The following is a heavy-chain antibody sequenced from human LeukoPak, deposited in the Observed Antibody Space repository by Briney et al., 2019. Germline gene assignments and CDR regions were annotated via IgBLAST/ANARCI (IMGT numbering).Heavy chain of an antibody. D-gene: IGHD3-10*01. CDR2: IIPIFGIA. CDR3: ARDLGYGSGSYFPNWFDP. CDR1: GGTFNSYA. Sequence: SVKVSCKASGGTFNSYAISWVRQAPGQGLECMGRIIPIFGIANYAQKFQGRVTITADKSTSTAYMELSSLRSEDTAVYYCARDLGYGSGSYFPNWFDPWGQGTLVTVSS. J-gene: IGHJ5*02. V-gene: IGHV1-69*04.